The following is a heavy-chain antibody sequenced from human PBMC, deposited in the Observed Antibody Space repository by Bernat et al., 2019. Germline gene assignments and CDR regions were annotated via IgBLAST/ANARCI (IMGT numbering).Heavy chain of an antibody. J-gene: IGHJ4*02. CDR2: INYSGTT. CDR1: GESITSVGYY. V-gene: IGHV4-31*03. Sequence: QVQLQESGPGLVKPSQTLSLTCTVSGESITSVGYYWSWIRQFPGKGLEWIGSINYSGTTYYTPSLKSRVNISVDTSKNQFSLKLNSVTASDTAVYYCARDRGATIWRVWGQENLVTVSS. D-gene: IGHD5-12*01. CDR3: ARDRGATIWRV.